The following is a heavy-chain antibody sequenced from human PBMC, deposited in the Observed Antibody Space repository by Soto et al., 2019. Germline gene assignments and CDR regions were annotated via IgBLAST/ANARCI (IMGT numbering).Heavy chain of an antibody. J-gene: IGHJ3*01. Sequence: ASVKVSCKTSGYIFSNYGLTWVRQAPGQGLEWMGWISARDGNRRYTQKLQGRLTLTTDASTRTGYMEFRSLTSDDTAMYYCARVAVSEKGDAFDAWGQGTMVTVSS. D-gene: IGHD6-19*01. CDR2: ISARDGNR. CDR3: ARVAVSEKGDAFDA. V-gene: IGHV1-18*01. CDR1: GYIFSNYG.